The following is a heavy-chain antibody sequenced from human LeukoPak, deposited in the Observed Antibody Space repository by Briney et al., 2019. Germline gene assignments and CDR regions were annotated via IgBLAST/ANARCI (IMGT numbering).Heavy chain of an antibody. D-gene: IGHD3-10*01. Sequence: QPGGSLRLSCAASGFTFSSYEMNWVRQAPGKGLEWVSYISSSGSTIYYADSVKGRFTISRDNSKNTLYLQMNSLKTEDTAVYYCTTDSLWFGESDAFDIWGQGTMVTVSS. CDR1: GFTFSSYE. CDR3: TTDSLWFGESDAFDI. V-gene: IGHV3-48*03. J-gene: IGHJ3*02. CDR2: ISSSGSTI.